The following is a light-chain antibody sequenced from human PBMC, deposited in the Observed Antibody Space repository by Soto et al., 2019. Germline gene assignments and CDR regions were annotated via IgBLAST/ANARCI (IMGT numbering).Light chain of an antibody. Sequence: EIVLTQSPATLSVSPGARAPLSCRASQSVSSNLAWHQQKPGQAPRILMYDASTRATGISARFSGSGSGTEFTLTISSLQSEDFAAYYCQQYHNWPITFGQGTRLEIK. CDR2: DAS. CDR3: QQYHNWPIT. CDR1: QSVSSN. J-gene: IGKJ5*01. V-gene: IGKV3-15*01.